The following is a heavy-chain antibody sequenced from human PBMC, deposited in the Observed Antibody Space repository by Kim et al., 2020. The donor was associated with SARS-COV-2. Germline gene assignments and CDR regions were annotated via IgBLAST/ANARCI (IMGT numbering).Heavy chain of an antibody. CDR1: GGTFSSYA. V-gene: IGHV1-69*13. CDR3: ASSGYYDSSGYYDAFDI. Sequence: SVKVSCKASGGTFSSYAISWVRQAPGQGLEWMGGIIPIFGTANYAQKFQGRVTITADESTSTAYMELSSLRSEDTAVYYCASSGYYDSSGYYDAFDIWGQGTMVTVSS. D-gene: IGHD3-22*01. CDR2: IIPIFGTA. J-gene: IGHJ3*02.